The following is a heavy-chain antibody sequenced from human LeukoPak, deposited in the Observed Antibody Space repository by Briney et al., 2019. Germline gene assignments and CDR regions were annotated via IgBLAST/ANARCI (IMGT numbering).Heavy chain of an antibody. D-gene: IGHD3-10*01. CDR2: ISGSGGGT. CDR1: GFTFNSYA. CDR3: ASRMSF. Sequence: GGSLRLSCGASGFTFNSYAVSWVRQAPGKGLEWVSAISGSGGGTYYADSEKGRFTISRDNSKNTLYLQMNSLRTEDTAIYYCASRMSFGGPGTLVTVSS. V-gene: IGHV3-23*01. J-gene: IGHJ4*02.